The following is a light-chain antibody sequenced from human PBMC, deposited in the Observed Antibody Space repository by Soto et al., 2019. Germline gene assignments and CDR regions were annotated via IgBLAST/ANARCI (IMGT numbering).Light chain of an antibody. Sequence: EIVLTQSPGTLSLSPGERATLSCRASQSVGSTYLAWYQQKPGRAPRLLIYGASTRATDMPGTFSGRGSGTEFTLTISSLQPDDFATYYCQHYNSYSEAFGQGTKVDIK. CDR3: QHYNSYSEA. CDR1: QSVGSTY. V-gene: IGKV3-20*01. J-gene: IGKJ1*01. CDR2: GAS.